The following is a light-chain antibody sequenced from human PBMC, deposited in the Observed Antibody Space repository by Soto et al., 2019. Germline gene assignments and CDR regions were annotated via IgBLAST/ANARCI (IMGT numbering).Light chain of an antibody. J-gene: IGKJ1*01. V-gene: IGKV1-39*01. CDR3: QQRYSTPT. Sequence: DIQMTQSPSSLSASVGDRVTITCRASQSISSYLNWYQQKPGKAPKRLIYAASSLQSAVPTRYSGSGSGTEFTLTISSLQPEDFATYYCQQRYSTPTFGQGTKVEIK. CDR1: QSISSY. CDR2: AAS.